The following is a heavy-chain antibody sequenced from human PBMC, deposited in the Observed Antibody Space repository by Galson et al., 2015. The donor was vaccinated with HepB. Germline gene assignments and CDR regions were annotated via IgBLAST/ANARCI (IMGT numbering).Heavy chain of an antibody. V-gene: IGHV3-30*18. CDR2: ISYDGSNK. CDR3: AKKIAAAGTGGDY. Sequence: SLRLSCAASGFTFSRYGVHWVRQAPGKGLEWVAVISYDGSNKYYADSVKGRFTISRDNSKNTLYLQMNSLRAEDTAVYYCAKKIAAAGTGGDYWGQGTLVTVSS. J-gene: IGHJ4*02. D-gene: IGHD6-13*01. CDR1: GFTFSRYG.